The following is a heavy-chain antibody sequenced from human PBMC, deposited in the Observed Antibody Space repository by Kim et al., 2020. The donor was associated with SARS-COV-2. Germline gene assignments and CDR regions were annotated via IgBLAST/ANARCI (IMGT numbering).Heavy chain of an antibody. Sequence: GGSLRLSCAASGFTFSSYSMNWVRQAPGKGLEWVSGLTAGGGTTYYADSVKGRFTISRDNSKNTVYLQMNNLRVEDTAVYYCAKGVRWNPNFDYWGQGTLVTVSS. CDR1: GFTFSSYS. D-gene: IGHD4-17*01. J-gene: IGHJ4*02. CDR2: LTAGGGTT. V-gene: IGHV3-23*01. CDR3: AKGVRWNPNFDY.